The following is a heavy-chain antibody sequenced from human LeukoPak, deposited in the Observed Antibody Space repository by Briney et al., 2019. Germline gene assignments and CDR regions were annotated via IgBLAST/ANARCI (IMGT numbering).Heavy chain of an antibody. D-gene: IGHD6-19*01. J-gene: IGHJ4*02. CDR3: ARDGRSGWNDHDY. CDR2: IKQDGSEK. V-gene: IGHV3-7*03. Sequence: GGSLRLSCAASGFTLSSYWMSWVRQAPGKGLEWVANIKQDGSEKNYVDFAKGRFTISRDNAKNSLYLQMNSLRAEDTAVYYCARDGRSGWNDHDYWGQGTLVIVSS. CDR1: GFTLSSYW.